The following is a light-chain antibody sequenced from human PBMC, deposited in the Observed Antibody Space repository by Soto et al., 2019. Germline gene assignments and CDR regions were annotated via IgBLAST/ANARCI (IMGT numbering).Light chain of an antibody. Sequence: DIQMTQSPSSVSAAIGDRVTITCRASQDINRLLAWYQQKPGKAPKLLIYTASNVQSGVPSRFSGSGSGTDFPLTISSLQPEDFATCDCLQARAFPLTLGQGTNVESK. CDR1: QDINRL. V-gene: IGKV1-12*01. J-gene: IGKJ1*01. CDR2: TAS. CDR3: LQARAFPLT.